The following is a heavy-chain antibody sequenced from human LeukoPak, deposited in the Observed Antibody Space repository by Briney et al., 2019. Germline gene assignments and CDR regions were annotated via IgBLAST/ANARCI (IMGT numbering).Heavy chain of an antibody. D-gene: IGHD3-10*01. J-gene: IGHJ4*02. Sequence: GGSLRLSCAASGFTFSSYAMSWVRQAPGKGLEWVSAISGSGGSTYYADSVKGRFTISRDNSKNTLYLQMNSLRAEDTAVYYCAKAFGYYYGSGSYYSYWGQGTLVTVSS. CDR2: ISGSGGST. CDR1: GFTFSSYA. CDR3: AKAFGYYYGSGSYYSY. V-gene: IGHV3-23*01.